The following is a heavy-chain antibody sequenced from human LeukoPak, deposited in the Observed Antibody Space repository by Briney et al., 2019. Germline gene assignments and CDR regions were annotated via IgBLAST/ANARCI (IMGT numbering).Heavy chain of an antibody. Sequence: PGGSLRLSCAASGFTFDDYAMHWVRQAPGKGLEWVSGISWNSGSIGYADSVKGRFTISRDNAKNSLYLQMNSLRAEDTAVYYCAKDGYDYVWGTYRYSYYMDVWGKGTTVTISS. J-gene: IGHJ6*03. D-gene: IGHD3-16*02. CDR1: GFTFDDYA. CDR2: ISWNSGSI. V-gene: IGHV3-9*01. CDR3: AKDGYDYVWGTYRYSYYMDV.